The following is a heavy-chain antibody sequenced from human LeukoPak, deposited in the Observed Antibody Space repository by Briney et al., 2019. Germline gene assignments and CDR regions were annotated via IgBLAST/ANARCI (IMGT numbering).Heavy chain of an antibody. J-gene: IGHJ4*02. CDR1: GFTFSIYY. D-gene: IGHD2-21*02. Sequence: GGSLRHPCEASGFTFSIYYMSWVRQAPGKGLEWVANIKPDGTENYYVDSVKGRFTISRDNAQNSLYLQVNDLTAEDTGVYYCARSNCEGDCYFGFYYSRQGTQGSVSS. CDR3: ARSNCEGDCYFGFYY. CDR2: IKPDGTEN. V-gene: IGHV3-7*01.